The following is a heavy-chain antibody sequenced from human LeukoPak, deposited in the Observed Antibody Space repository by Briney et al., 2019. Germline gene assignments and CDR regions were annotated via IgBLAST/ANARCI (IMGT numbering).Heavy chain of an antibody. CDR2: ISGYNGNT. Sequence: GASVKVSCKASGYTFSTYGIAWVRQAPGHRLEWMGWISGYNGNTNYAQKFQGRVTMTTDTTTTTAYMELRSLRSDDTAVYYCARDGYFDFWGQGTLVTVSS. CDR1: GYTFSTYG. CDR3: ARDGYFDF. V-gene: IGHV1-18*01. J-gene: IGHJ4*02.